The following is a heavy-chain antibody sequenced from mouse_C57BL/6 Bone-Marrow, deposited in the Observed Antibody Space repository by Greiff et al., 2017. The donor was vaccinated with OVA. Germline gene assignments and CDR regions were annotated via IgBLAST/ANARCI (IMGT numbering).Heavy chain of an antibody. J-gene: IGHJ1*03. CDR3: ALPERYFDV. Sequence: QVQLQQPGAELVKPGASVKMSCKASGYTFTSYWITWVKQRPGQGLEWIGDIYPGSGSTNYNEKFKSKATLTVETSSSTAYMQLSSLTSEDAAVDYCALPERYFDVWGTGTTVTVSS. D-gene: IGHD2-10*01. CDR2: IYPGSGST. V-gene: IGHV1-55*01. CDR1: GYTFTSYW.